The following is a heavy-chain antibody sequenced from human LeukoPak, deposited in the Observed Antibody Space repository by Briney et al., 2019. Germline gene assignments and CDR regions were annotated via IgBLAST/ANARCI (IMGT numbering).Heavy chain of an antibody. J-gene: IGHJ4*02. CDR1: GYTFTSYD. CDR2: MNPNSGNT. V-gene: IGHV1-8*01. D-gene: IGHD2-15*01. CDR3: ASPRAHCSGGSCYVFDY. Sequence: ASVKVSCKASGYTFTSYDINWVRQATGQGLEWMGWMNPNSGNTGYAQKFQGRVTMTRDTSISTAYMELSRLRSDDTAVYYCASPRAHCSGGSCYVFDYWGQGTLVTVSS.